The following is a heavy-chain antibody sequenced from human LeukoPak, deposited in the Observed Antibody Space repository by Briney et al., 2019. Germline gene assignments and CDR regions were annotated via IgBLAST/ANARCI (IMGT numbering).Heavy chain of an antibody. J-gene: IGHJ4*02. V-gene: IGHV3-23*01. CDR2: ISGSGGST. CDR3: AKSPSSSWYTGCD. D-gene: IGHD6-13*01. CDR1: GFTFSSYA. Sequence: GGSLRLSCAASGFTFSSYAMSWVRQAPGKGLEWVSAISGSGGSTYYADSVKGRFTISRDNSKNTLYLQMNSLRAEDTAVHYCAKSPSSSWYTGCDWGQGTLVTVSS.